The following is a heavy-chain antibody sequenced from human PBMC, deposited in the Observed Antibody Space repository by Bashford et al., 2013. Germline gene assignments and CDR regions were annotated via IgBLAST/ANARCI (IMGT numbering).Heavy chain of an antibody. CDR2: IWHDGTNQ. Sequence: VRQAPGKGLEWVAVIWHDGTNQYYADSVKGRFTISRDNAKNSLYLQMNSLRAEDTAVYYCAGERWLQLRDYWGQGPWSPSPQ. CDR3: AGERWLQLRDY. J-gene: IGHJ4*02. V-gene: IGHV3-33*01. D-gene: IGHD5-24*01.